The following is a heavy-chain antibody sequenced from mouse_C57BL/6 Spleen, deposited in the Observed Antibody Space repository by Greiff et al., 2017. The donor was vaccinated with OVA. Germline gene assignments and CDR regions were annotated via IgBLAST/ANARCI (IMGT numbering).Heavy chain of an antibody. CDR1: GFTFSDYG. J-gene: IGHJ4*01. CDR2: ISSGSSTI. Sequence: EVKLVESGGGLVKPGGSLKLSCAASGFTFSDYGMHWVRPAPEKGLEWVAYISSGSSTIYSAETVKGRFTISIDKAKNTLFLKMTSLRSEDTAMYYCARRGYAMGYWGQGTSVTVSS. V-gene: IGHV5-17*01. CDR3: ARRGYAMGY.